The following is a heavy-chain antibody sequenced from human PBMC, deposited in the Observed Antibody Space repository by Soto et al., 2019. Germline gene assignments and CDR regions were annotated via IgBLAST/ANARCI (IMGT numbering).Heavy chain of an antibody. V-gene: IGHV1-69*12. D-gene: IGHD2-15*01. J-gene: IGHJ2*01. CDR1: GGTFNSYA. CDR2: IIPIFGTA. Sequence: QVQLVQSGAEVKKPGSSVKVSCKASGGTFNSYAISWVRQAPGQGLEWMGGIIPIFGTANYAQKFQGRVTITAAGSTRTPYMELSSLRSEDTAVYYCARGGYCSGGSCYPHWYFDLWGRGTLVTVSS. CDR3: ARGGYCSGGSCYPHWYFDL.